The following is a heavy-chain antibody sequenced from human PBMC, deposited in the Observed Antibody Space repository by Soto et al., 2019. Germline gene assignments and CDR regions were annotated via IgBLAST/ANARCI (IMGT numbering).Heavy chain of an antibody. CDR1: GGTLSSFA. J-gene: IGHJ4*02. Sequence: QVQLVKSGAEVKKPGSSVKVSCKASGGTLSSFAISWVRQAPGQGLEWMGGIIPIFATTTYAQKFQGRVTVTADRTTRTAYMELSSLRSQDTAIYYWARIGVLYDSSGYSPPGLDYWGQGALVTVSS. CDR2: IIPIFATT. V-gene: IGHV1-69*06. CDR3: ARIGVLYDSSGYSPPGLDY. D-gene: IGHD3-22*01.